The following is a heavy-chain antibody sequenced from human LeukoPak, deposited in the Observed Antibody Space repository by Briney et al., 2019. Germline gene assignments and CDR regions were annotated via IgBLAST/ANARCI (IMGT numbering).Heavy chain of an antibody. V-gene: IGHV3-48*03. CDR2: ISGRGTTI. J-gene: IGHJ3*02. D-gene: IGHD3-10*01. CDR3: ARESGEGSGSADGFDI. Sequence: GSLRLSFAASGFTFSSYEMTWVRQAPGKGLEWVSYISGRGTTIYYADSVKGRFTISRDNAKNSLYLQMNGLRAEDTAVYYCARESGEGSGSADGFDIWGQGTMVTVSS. CDR1: GFTFSSYE.